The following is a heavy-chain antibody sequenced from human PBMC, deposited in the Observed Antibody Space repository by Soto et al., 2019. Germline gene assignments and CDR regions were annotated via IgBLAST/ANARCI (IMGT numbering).Heavy chain of an antibody. CDR2: IYYSGST. Sequence: SQTLSLPCIVAVGSISIGDYSQSWIRQPPGKGLEWIGYIYYSGSTYYNPSLKSRVTISVDTSKNQFSLKLRSVTAADTAVHYCARGADAIHYYYYYGMDVWGQGTPVTVSS. CDR3: ARGADAIHYYYYYGMDV. CDR1: VGSISIGDYS. V-gene: IGHV4-30-4*01. J-gene: IGHJ6*02.